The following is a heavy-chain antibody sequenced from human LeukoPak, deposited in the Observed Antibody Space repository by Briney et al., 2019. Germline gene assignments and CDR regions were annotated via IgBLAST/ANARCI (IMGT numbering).Heavy chain of an antibody. J-gene: IGHJ5*02. Sequence: PGGSLRLSCAASGFTFSSYAMHWVRQAPGKGLEWVVVISYDGSNKYYADSVKGRFTISRDNSKNTLYLQMNSLRAEDTAVYYCAASIPPASWGQGTLVTVSS. D-gene: IGHD2-21*01. V-gene: IGHV3-30*04. CDR3: AASIPPAS. CDR1: GFTFSSYA. CDR2: ISYDGSNK.